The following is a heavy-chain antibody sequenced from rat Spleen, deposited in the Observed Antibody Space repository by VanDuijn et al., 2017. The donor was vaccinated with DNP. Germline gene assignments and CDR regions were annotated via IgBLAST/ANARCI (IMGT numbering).Heavy chain of an antibody. CDR2: ISYSGST. CDR3: ARWTRYFDY. CDR1: CYSITSNY. J-gene: IGHJ2*01. V-gene: IGHV3-1*01. D-gene: IGHD1-5*01. Sequence: EVQLQESGSGLVKPSQSLSLTCSVTCYSITSNYWGWIRKFPGNKMEYIGHISYSGSTNYNPSLKSRISITRDTSKIHFFLPLDSVTSQDRGIYYCARWTRYFDYWGQGVMVTVSS.